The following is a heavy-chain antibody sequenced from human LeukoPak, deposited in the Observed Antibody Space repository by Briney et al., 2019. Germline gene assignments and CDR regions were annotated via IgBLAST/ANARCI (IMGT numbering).Heavy chain of an antibody. D-gene: IGHD3-10*01. Sequence: GGSLRLSCAASGFTFSSFSMNWVRQAPGKGLEWVSYISSSSSTIYYADSVKGRFTISRDNAKNSLYLQMNSLRAEDTAVYYCARDSYGSGSYYRIDYWGQGTLVTVSS. V-gene: IGHV3-48*04. CDR1: GFTFSSFS. J-gene: IGHJ4*02. CDR3: ARDSYGSGSYYRIDY. CDR2: ISSSSSTI.